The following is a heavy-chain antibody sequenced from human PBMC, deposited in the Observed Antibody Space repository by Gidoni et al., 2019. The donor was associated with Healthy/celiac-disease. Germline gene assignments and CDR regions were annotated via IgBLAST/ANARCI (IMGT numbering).Heavy chain of an antibody. CDR1: GGSISSYY. J-gene: IGHJ5*02. CDR2: IYYRGST. V-gene: IGHV4-59*01. D-gene: IGHD2-2*01. CDR3: ARDPAATGWFDP. Sequence: QVQLQESGPGLVKPSETLSLTCTVSGGSISSYYWSWIRQPPGKGLEWIGYIYYRGSTNYNPSLKSRVTISVDTSKNQFSLKLSSVTAADTAVYYCARDPAATGWFDPWGQGTLVTVSS.